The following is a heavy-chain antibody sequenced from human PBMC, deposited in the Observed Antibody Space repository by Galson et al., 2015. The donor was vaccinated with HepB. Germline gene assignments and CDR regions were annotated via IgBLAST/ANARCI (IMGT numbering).Heavy chain of an antibody. CDR2: IGFAGGT. D-gene: IGHD2-15*01. J-gene: IGHJ6*02. Sequence: SLRLSCAASGFTLSSYDMHWVRQATGKGLEWVSHIGFAGGTYYSGSVKGRFIISRENAKNSLYLQKNSLRAGDTAVYYCTRVCTGGSCSGYHGMDVWGQGTTVTVSS. CDR1: GFTLSSYD. V-gene: IGHV3-13*04. CDR3: TRVCTGGSCSGYHGMDV.